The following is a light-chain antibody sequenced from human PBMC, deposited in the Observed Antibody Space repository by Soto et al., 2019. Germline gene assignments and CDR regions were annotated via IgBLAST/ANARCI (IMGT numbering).Light chain of an antibody. Sequence: QAVVTQPPSASGTPGQRVTISCSGSTSNIGSNFGFWYQQLPGTAPKLLIYSDSQRPSGVPDRVSGSKSGTSASLAISGLRSEDEADYYCATWDASLSGRVFGGGTQLTVL. J-gene: IGLJ3*02. CDR2: SDS. CDR3: ATWDASLSGRV. CDR1: TSNIGSNF. V-gene: IGLV1-47*02.